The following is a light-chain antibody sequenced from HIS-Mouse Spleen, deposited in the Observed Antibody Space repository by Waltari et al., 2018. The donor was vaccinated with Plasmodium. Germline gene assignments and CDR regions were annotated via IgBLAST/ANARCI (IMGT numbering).Light chain of an antibody. CDR3: QQYGSSGT. V-gene: IGKV3-20*01. Sequence: IVLTQSPGTLSLSPGERAPLSCRASQSVSSSYLAWYQQKPGQAPRLLIYGASSRATGIPDRCSGSGSGTDFTLTISRLEPEDFAVYYCQQYGSSGTFGQGTKVEIK. J-gene: IGKJ1*01. CDR2: GAS. CDR1: QSVSSSY.